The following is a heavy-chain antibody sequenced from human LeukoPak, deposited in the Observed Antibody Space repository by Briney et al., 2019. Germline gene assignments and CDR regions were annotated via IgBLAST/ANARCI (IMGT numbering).Heavy chain of an antibody. CDR2: IYYSGST. CDR1: GGSISSYY. D-gene: IGHD3-22*01. V-gene: IGHV4-59*01. Sequence: SETLSLTCTVSGGSISSYYWSWIRQPPGKGLEWIGYIYYSGSTNYNPSLKSRVTISVDTSKNQFSLKLGSVTAADTAVYYCARAPIAYYYDSSGSFDYWGQGTLVTVSS. CDR3: ARAPIAYYYDSSGSFDY. J-gene: IGHJ4*02.